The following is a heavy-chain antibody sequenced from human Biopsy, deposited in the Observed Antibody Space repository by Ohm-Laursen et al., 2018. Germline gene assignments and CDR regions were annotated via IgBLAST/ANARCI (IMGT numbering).Heavy chain of an antibody. J-gene: IGHJ1*01. Sequence: SETLSLTCTVSGGSFTGHYWTWIRQPPGKGLEWIGHISHTGYTSYKSSLKSRVTISLDTSRKHFSLRLTSLAAADTAVYYCARGSNEYGGLYFPHWGQGTLVTVSS. CDR3: ARGSNEYGGLYFPH. V-gene: IGHV4-59*11. D-gene: IGHD4-23*01. CDR1: GGSFTGHY. CDR2: ISHTGYT.